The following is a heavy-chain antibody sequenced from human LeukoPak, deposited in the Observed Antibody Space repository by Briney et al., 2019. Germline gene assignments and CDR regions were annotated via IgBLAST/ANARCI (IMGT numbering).Heavy chain of an antibody. CDR1: GYSFTSGHY. V-gene: IGHV4-38-2*01. CDR2: IYHTGIA. D-gene: IGHD2-2*01. CDR3: ARYCTSTTCILRGFDY. Sequence: SDTLSLTCSVSGYSFTSGHYWGWIRHPPGKGLGWIANIYHTGIAHYNPSLKSRVTISVDTYTNQFSLKLPSVTAADTVVYYCARYCTSTTCILRGFDYWGQGTLVTVSS. J-gene: IGHJ4*02.